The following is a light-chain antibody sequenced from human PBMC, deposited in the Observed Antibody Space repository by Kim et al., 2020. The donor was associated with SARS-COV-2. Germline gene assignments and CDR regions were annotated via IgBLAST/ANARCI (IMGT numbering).Light chain of an antibody. V-gene: IGLV3-1*01. CDR2: QDS. J-gene: IGLJ2*01. Sequence: VSPGQTASITCSGDKLGDKYACWYQQKPGQSPVLVIYQDSKRPSGIPERFSGSNSGNTATLTISGTQAMDEAHYYCQAWDSSTVVFGGGTQLTVL. CDR1: KLGDKY. CDR3: QAWDSSTVV.